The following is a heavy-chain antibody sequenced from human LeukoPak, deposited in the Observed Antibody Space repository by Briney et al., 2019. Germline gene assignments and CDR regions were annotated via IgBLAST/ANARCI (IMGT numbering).Heavy chain of an antibody. D-gene: IGHD1-1*01. V-gene: IGHV4-34*01. J-gene: IGHJ5*02. CDR2: INHSGST. Sequence: SETLSLTCAVYGGSFSGYYWSWIRQPPGKGLEWIGEINHSGSTNYNPSLKSRVTISVDTSKNQFSLKLSSVTAADTAVYYCARKKTGTTRPNWFDPWGQGTLVTVSS. CDR3: ARKKTGTTRPNWFDP. CDR1: GGSFSGYY.